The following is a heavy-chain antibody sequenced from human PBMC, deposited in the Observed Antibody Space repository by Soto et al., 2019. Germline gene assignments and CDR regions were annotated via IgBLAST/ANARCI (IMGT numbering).Heavy chain of an antibody. CDR3: ATDPGTTRSSRYCSGGSCYSDAFDI. V-gene: IGHV1-24*01. CDR1: GYTLTELS. J-gene: IGHJ3*02. D-gene: IGHD2-15*01. Sequence: AASVKVSCKVSGYTLTELSMHWVRQAPGKGLEWMGGFDPEDGETIYAQKFQGRVTMTEDTSTDTAYMELSSLRSEDTAVYYCATDPGTTRSSRYCSGGSCYSDAFDIWGQGTMVTVSS. CDR2: FDPEDGET.